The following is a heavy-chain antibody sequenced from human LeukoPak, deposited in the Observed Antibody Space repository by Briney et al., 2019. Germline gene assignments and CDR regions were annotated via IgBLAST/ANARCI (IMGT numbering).Heavy chain of an antibody. CDR2: IYYSGST. Sequence: PSETLSLTCTVSGGSISSSSYYWGWIRQPPGKGLEWIGSIYYSGSTYYNPSLKSRVTISVDTSKNQFSLKLSSVTAADTAVFYCARVWYGSSTLGWFDPWGQGTLVTVSS. J-gene: IGHJ5*02. CDR1: GGSISSSSYY. D-gene: IGHD3-10*01. V-gene: IGHV4-39*01. CDR3: ARVWYGSSTLGWFDP.